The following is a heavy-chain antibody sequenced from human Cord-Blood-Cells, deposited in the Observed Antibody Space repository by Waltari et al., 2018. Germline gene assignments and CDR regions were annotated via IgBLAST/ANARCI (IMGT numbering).Heavy chain of an antibody. V-gene: IGHV4-39*01. J-gene: IGHJ6*02. D-gene: IGHD6-13*01. Sequence: LQLQESGPGLVKPSETLSLTCTVSGGSISSSRYYWGWFRQPPGKGREWIGSIYYSGSTYYNPSLKSRVTISVDTSKNQFSLKLSSVTAADTAVYYCARGSSSWYYGMDVWGQGTTVTVSS. CDR1: GGSISSSRYY. CDR3: ARGSSSWYYGMDV. CDR2: IYYSGST.